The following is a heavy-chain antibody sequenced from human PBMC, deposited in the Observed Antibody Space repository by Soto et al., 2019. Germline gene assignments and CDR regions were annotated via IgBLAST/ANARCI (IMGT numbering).Heavy chain of an antibody. D-gene: IGHD1-26*01. J-gene: IGHJ6*03. CDR1: GYTFTSYY. Sequence: ASVKVSCKAPGYTFTSYYMHWVRQAPGQGLEWMGIINPSGGSTSYAQKFQGRVTMTRDTSTSTVYMELSSLRSEDTAVYYCARVGPGWAYYYYMDVWGKWTTVTVSS. V-gene: IGHV1-46*03. CDR3: ARVGPGWAYYYYMDV. CDR2: INPSGGST.